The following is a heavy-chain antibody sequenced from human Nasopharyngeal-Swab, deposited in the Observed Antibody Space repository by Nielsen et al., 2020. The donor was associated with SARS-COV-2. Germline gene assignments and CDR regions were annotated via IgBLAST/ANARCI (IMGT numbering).Heavy chain of an antibody. CDR1: GFTFSSYG. J-gene: IGHJ4*01. Sequence: GESLKISCAASGFTFSSYGMHWVRQAPGKGLEWVAVIWNDGSNKFYADSVKGRFTISRDNSKNMVYLQMDSLRAEDTAVYYCAKYFGSGAYEAFCDCWGHGALVTVSS. CDR2: IWNDGSNK. D-gene: IGHD3-3*01. V-gene: IGHV3-33*06. CDR3: AKYFGSGAYEAFCDC.